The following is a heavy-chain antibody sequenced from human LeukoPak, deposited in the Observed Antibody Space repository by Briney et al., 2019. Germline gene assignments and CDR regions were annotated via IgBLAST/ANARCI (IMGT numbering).Heavy chain of an antibody. V-gene: IGHV1-18*01. D-gene: IGHD3-22*01. J-gene: IGHJ4*02. CDR3: ARDKPGFDPDYYDSSGYYYWVH. Sequence: ASVKVSCKASGYTFTSYGISWVRQAPGQGLGWMGWISAYNGNTNYAQKLQGRVTMTTDTSTSTAYMELRSLRSDDTAVYYCARDKPGFDPDYYDSSGYYYWVHWGQGTLVTVSS. CDR2: ISAYNGNT. CDR1: GYTFTSYG.